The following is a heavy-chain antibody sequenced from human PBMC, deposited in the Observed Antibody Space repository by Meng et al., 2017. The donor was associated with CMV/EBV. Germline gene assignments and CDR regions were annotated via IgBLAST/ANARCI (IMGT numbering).Heavy chain of an antibody. CDR3: ARSGAIVGARAGWFDP. Sequence: GTFSGYAIGWVRQAPGQGLEWMGGIIPILGIANYAQKYQGRVTITADKSTRTAYMELSSLRSEDTAVYYCARSGAIVGARAGWFDPWGQGTLVTVSS. CDR1: GTFSGYA. V-gene: IGHV1-69*10. J-gene: IGHJ5*02. CDR2: IIPILGIA. D-gene: IGHD1-26*01.